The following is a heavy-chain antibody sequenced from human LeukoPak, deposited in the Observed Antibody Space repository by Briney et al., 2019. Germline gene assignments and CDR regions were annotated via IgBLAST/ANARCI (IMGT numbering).Heavy chain of an antibody. D-gene: IGHD3-10*01. V-gene: IGHV3-15*01. J-gene: IGHJ4*02. Sequence: GGSLRLSCAASGFTFSNAWMSWVRQAPGKGLEWVGRIKSNTDGGTTDYAAPVKGRFTISGDDSKNTLYLQMNSLKTEDTAVYYCTTDFRDRVNFWGQGTLVTVSS. CDR2: IKSNTDGGTT. CDR3: TTDFRDRVNF. CDR1: GFTFSNAW.